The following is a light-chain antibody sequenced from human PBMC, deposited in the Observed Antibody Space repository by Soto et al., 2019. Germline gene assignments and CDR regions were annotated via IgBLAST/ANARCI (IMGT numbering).Light chain of an antibody. CDR1: QSVSSAY. J-gene: IGKJ2*01. Sequence: EIVLTQSPGTLSLSPGERATLSCRASQSVSSAYLAWYQQIPGQAPRLLIYGASSRATGIPVRFSGIGSGTDFTLTISGLEPEDFAVYYCQQSGSSFYTFGQGTKLEIK. CDR3: QQSGSSFYT. V-gene: IGKV3-20*01. CDR2: GAS.